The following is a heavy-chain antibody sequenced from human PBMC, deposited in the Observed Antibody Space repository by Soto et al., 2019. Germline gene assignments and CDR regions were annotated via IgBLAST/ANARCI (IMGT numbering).Heavy chain of an antibody. Sequence: QVQLQESGPGLVKPSPTLSLTCTVSGGSISSGDYYWSWIRQPPGNGLEWIGYIYYSRSTNYNPSLKSRVTISVDTSKNQFSLKQSSVTAADTAVYYCARARSWGLYYYCCGMDVWGQGTTVTVSS. V-gene: IGHV4-30-4*01. CDR2: IYYSRST. D-gene: IGHD6-6*01. J-gene: IGHJ6*02. CDR3: ARARSWGLYYYCCGMDV. CDR1: GGSISSGDYY.